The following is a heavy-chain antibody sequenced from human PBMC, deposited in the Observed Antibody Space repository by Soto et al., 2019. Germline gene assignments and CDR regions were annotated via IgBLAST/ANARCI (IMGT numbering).Heavy chain of an antibody. J-gene: IGHJ4*02. CDR2: IYYSGST. CDR1: GGSISSGDYY. V-gene: IGHV4-30-4*01. D-gene: IGHD1-26*01. Sequence: SETLSLTCTVSGGSISSGDYYWSWIRQPPGKGLEWIGYIYYSGSTDYNPSLKSRVTISVDTSKNQFSLKLSSVTAADTAVYYCGRGRSGQIVVFYWGQGTPVTVSS. CDR3: GRGRSGQIVVFY.